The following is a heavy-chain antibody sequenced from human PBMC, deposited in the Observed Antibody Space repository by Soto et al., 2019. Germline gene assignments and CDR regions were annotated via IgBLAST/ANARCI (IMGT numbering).Heavy chain of an antibody. CDR1: GFTFSSYG. CDR2: IRYDGSNK. D-gene: IGHD3-10*01. J-gene: IGHJ6*02. CDR3: ARDRTFYGSGSKGMDF. V-gene: IGHV3-33*01. Sequence: SLRLSCVTSGFTFSSYGMHWVRQAPGKGLECLAIIRYDGSNKYYGDSVKGRFTISRDNSNNTLYLEMNNLRAEDTAVYYCARDRTFYGSGSKGMDFWGQGXTVTVYS.